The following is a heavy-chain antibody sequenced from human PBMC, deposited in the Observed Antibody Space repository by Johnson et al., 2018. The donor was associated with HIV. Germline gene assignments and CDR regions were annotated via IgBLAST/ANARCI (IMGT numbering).Heavy chain of an antibody. J-gene: IGHJ3*02. D-gene: IGHD3-3*01. CDR2: LFSGGTT. CDR3: AAAGVVTIFGVVIPTDAFDI. CDR1: GFTVSSNY. Sequence: QLVESGGGVVQPGGSLRLSCAASGFTVSSNYMSWVRQAPGRGLEWVSVLFSGGTTYYADSVKGRFTISRDNSKNTLYLQMNSLRAEDTAVYYCAAAGVVTIFGVVIPTDAFDIWGQGTVVTVSS. V-gene: IGHV3-66*01.